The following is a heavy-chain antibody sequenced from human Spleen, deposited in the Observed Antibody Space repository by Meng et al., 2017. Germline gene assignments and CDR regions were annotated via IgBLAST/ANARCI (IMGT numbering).Heavy chain of an antibody. V-gene: IGHV1-2*06. CDR3: ARDEDISAAGSLFGDY. J-gene: IGHJ4*02. D-gene: IGHD6-13*01. Sequence: ASVKVSCKASGYTFPDYWLHWVRRAPGQGLEWMGRINPKSGDTHYAQRFQGRVTMTGDTSIRTAYMELGGLRSDDTAMYYCARDEDISAAGSLFGDYWGQGTLVTVSS. CDR2: INPKSGDT. CDR1: GYTFPDYW.